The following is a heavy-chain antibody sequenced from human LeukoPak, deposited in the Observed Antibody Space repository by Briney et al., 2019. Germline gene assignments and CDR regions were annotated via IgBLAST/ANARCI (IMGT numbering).Heavy chain of an antibody. J-gene: IGHJ4*02. D-gene: IGHD5-18*01. CDR2: ISRSGDST. Sequence: GGSLRLSCAASGFDFSSYGMIWVRQAPGKGLEWVSRISRSGDSTYYADSVKGRFTISRDNSKNTLYLQMNSLRAEDTAIYYCAKRGYSSGYSYYFDYWGQGTLVTVSS. CDR3: AKRGYSSGYSYYFDY. V-gene: IGHV3-23*01. CDR1: GFDFSSYG.